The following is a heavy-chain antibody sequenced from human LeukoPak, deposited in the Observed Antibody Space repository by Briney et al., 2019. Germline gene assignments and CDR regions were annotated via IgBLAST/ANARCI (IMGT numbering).Heavy chain of an antibody. Sequence: RGESLKISCKGSGYSFSNYWIAWVRQMPGKGLEWLGIIYPGDSDTRYSPSFEGQVTISADKSINTAYLQWSSLKASDTAIYYRARRPSGSYGSGSYLDYWAQGTLVTVSS. CDR1: GYSFSNYW. D-gene: IGHD3-10*01. CDR3: ARRPSGSYGSGSYLDY. V-gene: IGHV5-51*01. CDR2: IYPGDSDT. J-gene: IGHJ4*02.